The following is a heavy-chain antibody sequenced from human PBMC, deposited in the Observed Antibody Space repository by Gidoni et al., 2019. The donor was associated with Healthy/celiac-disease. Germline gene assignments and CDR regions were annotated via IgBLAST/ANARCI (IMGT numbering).Heavy chain of an antibody. CDR2: ISPIFGTA. J-gene: IGHJ4*02. V-gene: IGHV1-69*01. CDR1: AGTFSSYA. CDR3: ARDRWGDQEGLFDY. D-gene: IGHD2-21*02. Sequence: QSQLVQSGAEVKKPGSSVKVSCKASAGTFSSYAISWVRQAPGPGLEWMGGISPIFGTANYAQKFQGRVTITADESTSTAYMELSSLRSEDTAVYYCARDRWGDQEGLFDYWGQGTLVTVSS.